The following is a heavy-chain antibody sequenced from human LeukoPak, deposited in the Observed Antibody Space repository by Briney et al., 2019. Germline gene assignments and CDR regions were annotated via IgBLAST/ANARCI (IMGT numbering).Heavy chain of an antibody. CDR3: AKDTESYSGSYFGPYYFDY. D-gene: IGHD1-26*01. CDR1: GYTPTELS. CDR2: FDPEDGET. J-gene: IGHJ4*02. V-gene: IGHV1-24*01. Sequence: ASVNVSCKVSGYTPTELSIHWVRQAPRNGREWMGGFDPEDGETIYTKKFQGRVTMTEDTSADTAYMELSSLRSEDTAVYYCAKDTESYSGSYFGPYYFDYWGQGTLVTVSS.